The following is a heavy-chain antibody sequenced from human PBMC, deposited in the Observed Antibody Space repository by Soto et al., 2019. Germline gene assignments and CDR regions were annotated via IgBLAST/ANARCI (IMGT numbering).Heavy chain of an antibody. CDR3: AKDLTGGGAFDT. J-gene: IGHJ3*02. D-gene: IGHD3-10*01. V-gene: IGHV3-23*05. CDR1: GFTFSSYA. CDR2: IDTSGTNT. Sequence: EVHLLESGGGLAQPGGSLRLSCAASGFTFSSYAMSWVRQAPGKGLEWVSTIDTSGTNTYLADSVKGRFTISRDNSKSTLYLHMSSLRAEDTAVYYCAKDLTGGGAFDTWGQGTMVTVSS.